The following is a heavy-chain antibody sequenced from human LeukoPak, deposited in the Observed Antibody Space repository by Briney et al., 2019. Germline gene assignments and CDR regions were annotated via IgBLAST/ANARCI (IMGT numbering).Heavy chain of an antibody. D-gene: IGHD6-19*01. CDR1: GYTFTGYY. Sequence: ASVKVSCKASGYTFTGYYMHWVRQAPGQGLEWMGRINPNSGGTNYAQKFRGRVTMTRDTSISTAYMELSRLRSDDTAVYYCARAGSSGWYGFGYYYYYYMDVWGKGTTVTVSS. CDR2: INPNSGGT. J-gene: IGHJ6*03. V-gene: IGHV1-2*06. CDR3: ARAGSSGWYGFGYYYYYYMDV.